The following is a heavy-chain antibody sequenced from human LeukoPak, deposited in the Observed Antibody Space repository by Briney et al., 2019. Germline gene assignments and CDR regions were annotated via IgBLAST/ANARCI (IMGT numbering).Heavy chain of an antibody. CDR3: AKESRIAAAPHGY. D-gene: IGHD6-13*01. Sequence: PGGSLRLSCAASGFTFSSYGMHWVRQAPGKGLEWVAVISYDGSNKYYADSVKGRFTISRDNSKNTLYLQMNSLRAEDTAVYYCAKESRIAAAPHGYWGQGTLDTVSS. CDR1: GFTFSSYG. CDR2: ISYDGSNK. J-gene: IGHJ4*02. V-gene: IGHV3-30*18.